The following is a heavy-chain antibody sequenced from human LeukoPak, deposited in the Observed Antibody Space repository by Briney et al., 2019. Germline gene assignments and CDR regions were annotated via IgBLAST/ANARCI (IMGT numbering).Heavy chain of an antibody. D-gene: IGHD1-26*01. Sequence: GGSLRLSCAASGFTFSSYWMSWVRQAPGKGLEWVANIKQDGSEKYYVDSVKGRFTISRDNAKNSLYLQMNSLRAEDTAVYYCARRKFSGSYSPYYYYYYMDVWGKGTTVTVSS. CDR2: IKQDGSEK. CDR1: GFTFSSYW. J-gene: IGHJ6*03. V-gene: IGHV3-7*01. CDR3: ARRKFSGSYSPYYYYYYMDV.